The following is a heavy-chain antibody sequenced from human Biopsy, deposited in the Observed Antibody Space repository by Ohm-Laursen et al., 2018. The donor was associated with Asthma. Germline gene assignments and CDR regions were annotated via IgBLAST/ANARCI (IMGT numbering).Heavy chain of an antibody. CDR3: ARDLHPTNHLGELSEGFDY. CDR1: GFTFGSYA. V-gene: IGHV3-30-3*01. CDR2: ISHDGSNK. J-gene: IGHJ4*02. Sequence: SLRLSCTASGFTFGSYAMHWVRQAPGKGLEWVAVISHDGSNKYYADSVKGRFTISRDNSKNTLYLQMNSLRAEDTAVYYCARDLHPTNHLGELSEGFDYWGQGTLVTVSS. D-gene: IGHD3-16*02.